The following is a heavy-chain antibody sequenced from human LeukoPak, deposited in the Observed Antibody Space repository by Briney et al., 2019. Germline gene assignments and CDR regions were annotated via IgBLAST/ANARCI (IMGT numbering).Heavy chain of an antibody. V-gene: IGHV3-74*01. CDR3: AKNGPGLDYFDY. J-gene: IGHJ4*02. D-gene: IGHD3-10*01. CDR1: GFPFSSYW. CDR2: NNSDGSDT. Sequence: PGGSLSLSCAASGFPFSSYWMHWVRQAPGKGLVCVSRNNSDGSDTTYADSVKGRFTISRDNAKNTLYLQMNSLRAEDTAVYYCAKNGPGLDYFDYWGQGTLVTVSS.